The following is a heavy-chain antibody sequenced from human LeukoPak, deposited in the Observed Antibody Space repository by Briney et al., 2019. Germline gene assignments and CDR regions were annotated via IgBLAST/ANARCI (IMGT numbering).Heavy chain of an antibody. J-gene: IGHJ4*02. CDR2: IWYDGSNK. Sequence: GRSLRLSCAASGFTFSSYGMHWVRQAPGKGLEWVAVIWYDGSNKYYADSVKGRCTISRDNSKNTLYLQMNSLRAEDTAVYYCARDSGITDTAIEIDYWGQGTLVTVSS. CDR1: GFTFSSYG. V-gene: IGHV3-33*01. CDR3: ARDSGITDTAIEIDY. D-gene: IGHD5-18*01.